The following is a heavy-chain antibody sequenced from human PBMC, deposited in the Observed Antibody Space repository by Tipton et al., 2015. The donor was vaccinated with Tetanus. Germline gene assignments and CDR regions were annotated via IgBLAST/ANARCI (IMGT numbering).Heavy chain of an antibody. CDR1: IGTLSGYH. J-gene: IGHJ4*02. CDR2: INHSGFT. Sequence: TLSLTCAVYIGTLSGYHWTWIRQSPRKGLEWIGEINHSGFTSSNPSLKSRATISDDTPKNHLSLNLTPVTAADTAVYYSARALRQLVRVGDDWGQGTLVSVSS. D-gene: IGHD6-6*01. CDR3: ARALRQLVRVGDD. V-gene: IGHV4-34*01.